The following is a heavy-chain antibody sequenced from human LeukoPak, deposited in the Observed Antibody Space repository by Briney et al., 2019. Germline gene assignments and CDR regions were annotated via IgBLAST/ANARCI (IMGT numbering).Heavy chain of an antibody. V-gene: IGHV3-66*01. CDR3: ATYSSSSFGYYYYGMDV. CDR2: IYSGGST. CDR1: GFTVSSNY. D-gene: IGHD6-6*01. Sequence: GGSLRLSCAASGFTVSSNYMSWVRQAPGKGLEWVSVIYSGGSTYYADSVKGRFTISRDNSKNTLYLQMNSLRAEDTAVYYCATYSSSSFGYYYYGMDVWGQGTTVTVSS. J-gene: IGHJ6*02.